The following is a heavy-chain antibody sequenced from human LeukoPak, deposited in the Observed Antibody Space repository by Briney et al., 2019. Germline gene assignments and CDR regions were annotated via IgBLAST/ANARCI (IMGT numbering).Heavy chain of an antibody. D-gene: IGHD7-27*01. J-gene: IGHJ4*02. V-gene: IGHV3-48*01. CDR1: GFTFSSYS. Sequence: GGSLRLSCAASGFTFSSYSMNWVRQAPGKGLEWVSSISSGSRTIYYADSVKGRFTISRDNAKNSLYFQMNSLRVDDTAVYYCVRESITGDRDFDYWGQGTLITVSS. CDR3: VRESITGDRDFDY. CDR2: ISSGSRTI.